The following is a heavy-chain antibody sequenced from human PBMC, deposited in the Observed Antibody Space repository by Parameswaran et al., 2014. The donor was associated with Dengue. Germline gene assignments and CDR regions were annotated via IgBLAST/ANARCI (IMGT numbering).Heavy chain of an antibody. V-gene: IGHV3-7*01. CDR3: ARVILYAVAVDY. D-gene: IGHD6-19*01. CDR2: INRDGSEK. Sequence: VRQMPGKGLEWVANINRDGSEKYYVDSVKGRFTISRDNAKNSLYLQMYSLRAEDTAVYYCARVILYAVAVDYWGQGTLVTVSS. J-gene: IGHJ4*02.